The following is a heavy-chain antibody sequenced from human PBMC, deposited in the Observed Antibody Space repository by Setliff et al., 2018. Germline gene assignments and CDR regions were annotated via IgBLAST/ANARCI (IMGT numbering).Heavy chain of an antibody. V-gene: IGHV1-69*13. Sequence: SVKVSCKASGGTFDNFAITWVRQAPGQGLEWMGRIFPKFGTANYAQKFQDRVAITADESTSTGYMEINGLTSEDTAVYYCARRPIALAGYRKGAFDIWGQGTMVTVSS. J-gene: IGHJ3*02. CDR1: GGTFDNFA. CDR2: IFPKFGTA. CDR3: ARRPIALAGYRKGAFDI. D-gene: IGHD6-19*01.